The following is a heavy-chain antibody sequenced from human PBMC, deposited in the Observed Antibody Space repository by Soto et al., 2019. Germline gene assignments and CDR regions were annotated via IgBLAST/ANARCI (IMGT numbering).Heavy chain of an antibody. Sequence: GGSLRLSCAASGFTFSNYAIHWVRQAPGKGLEWVTIISKDGNSKHYAGSVKGRFTISRDNSKNTLFLQMNSLRAEDTAVYYCARDPQGSYCYIDYWGQGTPVTVSS. V-gene: IGHV3-30-3*01. D-gene: IGHD3-10*01. CDR3: ARDPQGSYCYIDY. CDR2: ISKDGNSK. J-gene: IGHJ4*02. CDR1: GFTFSNYA.